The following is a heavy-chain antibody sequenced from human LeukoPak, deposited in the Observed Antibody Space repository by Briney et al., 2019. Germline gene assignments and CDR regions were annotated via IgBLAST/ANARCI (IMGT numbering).Heavy chain of an antibody. CDR2: IKQDGSEK. Sequence: GGSLRLSCAASGFTFGSHWMHWVRQAPGKGLEWVANIKQDGSEKYYVDSVKGRFTISRDNAKNSLYLQMNSLRAEDTAVYYCAAPVVVTATDAFDVWGQGTMLTVSS. J-gene: IGHJ3*01. D-gene: IGHD2-21*02. V-gene: IGHV3-7*01. CDR1: GFTFGSHW. CDR3: AAPVVVTATDAFDV.